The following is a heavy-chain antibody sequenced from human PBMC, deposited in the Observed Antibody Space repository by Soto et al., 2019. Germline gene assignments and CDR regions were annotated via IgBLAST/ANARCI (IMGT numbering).Heavy chain of an antibody. CDR3: VRRGAVKSLYYFDY. D-gene: IGHD1-26*01. V-gene: IGHV4-30-4*01. J-gene: IGHJ4*01. CDR1: GGSISSGYYY. CDR2: IYYTAST. Sequence: ASETLSLTCTVSGGSISSGYYYRSWVRQPPGKDPEYIGYIYYTASTYYNPSLKSRVTISVDTSKKQCSLMLSSVTAADTAVYYCVRRGAVKSLYYFDYWGQGTLVTVSS.